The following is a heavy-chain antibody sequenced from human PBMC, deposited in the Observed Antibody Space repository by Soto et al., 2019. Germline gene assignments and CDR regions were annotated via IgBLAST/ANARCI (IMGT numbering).Heavy chain of an antibody. J-gene: IGHJ4*02. CDR1: GYSISSAYY. Sequence: SETLSLTCAVSGYSISSAYYWGWIRQPPGKGLEWIGSMYHSVITYHNPSLKSRVTISVDTSNNQFSLKLSSVTAADTAVYYCARDGGSYSGIDYWGQGVLVTVSS. CDR2: MYHSVIT. CDR3: ARDGGSYSGIDY. D-gene: IGHD3-16*01. V-gene: IGHV4-38-2*02.